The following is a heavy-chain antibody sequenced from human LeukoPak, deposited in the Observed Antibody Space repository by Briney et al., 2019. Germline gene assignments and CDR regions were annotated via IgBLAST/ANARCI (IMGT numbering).Heavy chain of an antibody. V-gene: IGHV3-7*04. Sequence: GGSLRLSGAASGFTFRNFWMSWVRQAPGRGLEWVANIHPEGNEKYHVESVKGRFTISRDNAKSSLFLQMNGLRAEDTAVYYCARGDAFSGDHWGQGTLVTVSS. CDR1: GFTFRNFW. J-gene: IGHJ4*02. CDR2: IHPEGNEK. CDR3: ARGDAFSGDH.